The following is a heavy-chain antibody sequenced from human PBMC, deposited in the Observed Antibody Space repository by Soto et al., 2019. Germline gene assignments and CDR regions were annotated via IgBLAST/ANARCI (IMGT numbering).Heavy chain of an antibody. V-gene: IGHV3-23*01. CDR3: AKNLPTTVVTPPLFDY. Sequence: PGGSLRLSCAASGFTFSSYAMSWVRQAPGKGLEWVSAISGSGGSTYYADSVKGRFTIPRDNSKNTLYLQMNSLRAEDTAVYYCAKNLPTTVVTPPLFDYWGQGTLVTVSS. J-gene: IGHJ4*02. CDR1: GFTFSSYA. CDR2: ISGSGGST. D-gene: IGHD4-17*01.